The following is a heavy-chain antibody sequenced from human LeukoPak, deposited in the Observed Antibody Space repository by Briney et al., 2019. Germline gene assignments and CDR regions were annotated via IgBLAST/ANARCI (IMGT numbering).Heavy chain of an antibody. D-gene: IGHD5-24*01. CDR2: TYYRSKWYN. CDR3: AREGVEVATIYFDY. J-gene: IGHJ4*02. V-gene: IGHV6-1*01. Sequence: SQTLSLTCAISGDSVSSNSAAWNWIRQSPSRCLEWLGRTYYRSKWYNDYAVSVKSRIPINPDTYKNQFSLQLNSVTPEDTAVYYCAREGVEVATIYFDYWGQGTLVTVSS. CDR1: GDSVSSNSAA.